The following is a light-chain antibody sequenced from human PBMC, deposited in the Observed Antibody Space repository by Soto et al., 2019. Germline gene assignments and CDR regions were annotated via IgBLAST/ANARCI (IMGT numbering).Light chain of an antibody. CDR3: QTWGAGIRV. CDR1: SGHSHYA. CDR2: VTRDGSH. J-gene: IGLJ3*02. V-gene: IGLV4-69*01. Sequence: QPVLTQSPPASASLGASVKLTCTLSSGHSHYAIAWHQQQPEKGPRYLMKVTRDGSHTKGDGIPDRFSGSMSGAERYLIISSLQSEDEADYYCQTWGAGIRVFGGGTKLTVL.